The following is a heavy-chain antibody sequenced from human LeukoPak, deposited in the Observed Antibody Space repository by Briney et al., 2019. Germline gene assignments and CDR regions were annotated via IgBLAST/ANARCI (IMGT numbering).Heavy chain of an antibody. CDR2: MNPKSGNT. V-gene: IGHV1-8*03. Sequence: ASVKVSCKASGYTFTSYDINWVRQATGQGLEWMGWMNPKSGNTGYAQKFQGRVTITRNTSISTAYMEVSSLRSEDTAVYYCAGGRCSSWYRWFDPWGQGTLVTVSS. CDR3: AGGRCSSWYRWFDP. CDR1: GYTFTSYD. D-gene: IGHD6-13*01. J-gene: IGHJ5*02.